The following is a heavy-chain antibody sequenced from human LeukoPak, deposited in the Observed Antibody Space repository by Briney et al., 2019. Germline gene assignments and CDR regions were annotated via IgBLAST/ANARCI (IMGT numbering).Heavy chain of an antibody. D-gene: IGHD6-13*01. CDR3: AKPYSSTYYYFDY. Sequence: GRSLRLSCTASGFTFSSYDMHWVRQAPGKGLEWVAVISYDGSNNNYADSVKGRFTISRDNSKNTLYLQMNSLRAEDSAGYYCAKPYSSTYYYFDYWGQGTLATVSS. J-gene: IGHJ4*02. CDR1: GFTFSSYD. V-gene: IGHV3-30*18. CDR2: ISYDGSNN.